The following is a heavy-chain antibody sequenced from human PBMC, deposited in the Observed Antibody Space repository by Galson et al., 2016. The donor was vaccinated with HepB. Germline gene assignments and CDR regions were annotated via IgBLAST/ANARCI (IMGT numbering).Heavy chain of an antibody. CDR1: GDSIRGDYY. J-gene: IGHJ3*01. CDR3: ARLGSFYSDHHEAYDV. Sequence: SETLSLTCTVSGDSIRGDYYWGWIRQPPGKGLEWIGCSDYSWTTQYNPSLKSRVTMSVDTSKNQFSLTLTSVTAADTAVYYCARLGSFYSDHHEAYDVWGQGAAFIVSS. CDR2: SDYSWTT. V-gene: IGHV4-39*01. D-gene: IGHD4-17*01.